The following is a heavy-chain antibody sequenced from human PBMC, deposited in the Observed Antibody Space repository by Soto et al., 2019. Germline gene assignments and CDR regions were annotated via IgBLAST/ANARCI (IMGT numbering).Heavy chain of an antibody. CDR2: IYSGGST. V-gene: IGHV3-66*01. CDR3: ARDSVFWFGGLNYMDV. J-gene: IGHJ6*03. Sequence: EVQLVESGGGLVQPGGSLRLSCEASDFTVSSNYMSWVRQAPGKGLEWVSVIYSGGSTYYADSVRGRFTISRDSSKNTIYLQMNSLRAEDTAVYYCARDSVFWFGGLNYMDVWGKGTTVTVSS. CDR1: DFTVSSNY. D-gene: IGHD3-10*01.